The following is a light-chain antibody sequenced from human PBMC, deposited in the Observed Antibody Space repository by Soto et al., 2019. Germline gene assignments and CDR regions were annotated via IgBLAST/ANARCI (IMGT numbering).Light chain of an antibody. CDR1: SSDVGGHKF. CDR2: EVS. J-gene: IGLJ2*01. Sequence: QSVLTQPPSASGSLGHSVTISCTGTSSDVGGHKFVSWYQHHPGKPPKLSLYEVSQRPSGVPHRFSGSKSGNTASLTVSGLQPEDEADDYCSSYGGSSTFVVFGGGTKLTVL. V-gene: IGLV2-8*01. CDR3: SSYGGSSTFVV.